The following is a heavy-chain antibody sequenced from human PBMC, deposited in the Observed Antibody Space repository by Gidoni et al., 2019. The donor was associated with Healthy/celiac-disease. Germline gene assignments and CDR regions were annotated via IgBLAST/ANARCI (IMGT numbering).Heavy chain of an antibody. Sequence: GGYYWSWIRQHPGKGLEWIGYIYYSGSTYYNPSLKSRVTISVDTSKNQFSLKLSSVTAADTAVYYCAREAHYYGSGSYRDYWGQGTLVTVSS. V-gene: IGHV4-31*02. D-gene: IGHD3-10*01. CDR2: IYYSGST. J-gene: IGHJ4*02. CDR1: GGYY. CDR3: AREAHYYGSGSYRDY.